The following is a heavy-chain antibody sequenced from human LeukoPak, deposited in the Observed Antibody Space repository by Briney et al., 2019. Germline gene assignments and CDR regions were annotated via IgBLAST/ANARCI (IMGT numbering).Heavy chain of an antibody. D-gene: IGHD3-22*01. Sequence: GGSLRLSCAASGFTFSDYSMNWVRQATGKGLEWVSYISSIGATIYYADSVKGRFTISRDNAKNSLYLQMNSLRAEDTAVYYCARDSYYYDSSGYWIGNWFDPWGQGTLVTVSS. V-gene: IGHV3-48*01. CDR2: ISSIGATI. J-gene: IGHJ5*02. CDR3: ARDSYYYDSSGYWIGNWFDP. CDR1: GFTFSDYS.